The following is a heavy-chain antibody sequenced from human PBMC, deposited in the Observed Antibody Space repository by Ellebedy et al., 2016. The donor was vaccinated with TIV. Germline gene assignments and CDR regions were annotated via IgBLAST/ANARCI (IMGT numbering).Heavy chain of an antibody. D-gene: IGHD2-2*01. V-gene: IGHV1-69*13. J-gene: IGHJ3*02. CDR3: ARNSDVVLVPSAYASAFDI. Sequence: SVKVSCKASGGTFGNHPISWVRQAPGQGLEWVGRIIPMFGVPETAQMLQGRLTITADEPTSTAHMELSSLRPEDTAVYYCARNSDVVLVPSAYASAFDIWGQGTMVTVSS. CDR1: GGTFGNHP. CDR2: IIPMFGVP.